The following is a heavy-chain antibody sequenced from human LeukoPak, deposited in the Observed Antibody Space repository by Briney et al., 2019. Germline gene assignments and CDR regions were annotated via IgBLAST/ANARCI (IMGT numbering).Heavy chain of an antibody. CDR3: ARGTQFYYYYSYMDV. J-gene: IGHJ6*03. CDR1: GGSFSGYY. Sequence: PSETLSLTCAVYGGSFSGYYWTWIRQSPGKGLEWIGEINHGVGTNYNPSLKSRVTIAEDTSKNQISLKLTSVTAADTAVYYCARGTQFYYYYSYMDVWGKGTTVTVSS. CDR2: INHGVGT. V-gene: IGHV4-34*01.